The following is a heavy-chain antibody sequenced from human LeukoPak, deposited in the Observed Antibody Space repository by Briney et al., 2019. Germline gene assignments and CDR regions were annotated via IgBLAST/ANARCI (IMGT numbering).Heavy chain of an antibody. V-gene: IGHV3-13*01. CDR1: GFTLSSYD. CDR3: ARAVAGTHWFDP. CDR2: IDIPGNT. Sequence: GGPLRLSCAASGFTLSSYDMHWVRQPPGKGLEWVSGIDIPGNTYYPDSVKGRFTMSRESAKNSLYLQMNSLRAGDTAVYYCARAVAGTHWFDPWGQGTLVTVSS. D-gene: IGHD6-19*01. J-gene: IGHJ5*02.